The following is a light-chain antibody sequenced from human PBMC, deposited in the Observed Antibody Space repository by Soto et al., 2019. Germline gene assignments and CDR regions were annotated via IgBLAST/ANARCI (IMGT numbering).Light chain of an antibody. V-gene: IGKV1-6*01. CDR2: AAS. Sequence: IQLTQSPSSLYASVGDRGTITCRASQAIRTALGWYQQKPGKAPKLLIYAASILQSGVPSRFSGSGSGTDFTLTISSLQPEDFATYYCLLDFRYFWAFGQGTKVDI. J-gene: IGKJ1*01. CDR3: LLDFRYFWA. CDR1: QAIRTA.